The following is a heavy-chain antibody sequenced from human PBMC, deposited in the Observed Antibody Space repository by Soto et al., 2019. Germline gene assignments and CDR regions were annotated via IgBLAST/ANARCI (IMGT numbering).Heavy chain of an antibody. CDR3: AKDGRGSGSHYNSFGY. J-gene: IGHJ4*02. Sequence: ESGGGVVQPGRSLRLSCAASGFTFSSYAMHWVRQAPGKGLEWVAVIYSTGTTKYADSVKGRFTVSRDNAKNTLYLQMNSLRAEDTAVYYCAKDGRGSGSHYNSFGYWGQGTLVTVSS. D-gene: IGHD3-10*01. CDR2: IYSTGTT. CDR1: GFTFSSYA. V-gene: IGHV3-30*14.